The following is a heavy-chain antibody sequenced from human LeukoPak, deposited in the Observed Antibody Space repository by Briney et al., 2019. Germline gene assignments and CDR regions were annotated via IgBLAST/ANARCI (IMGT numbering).Heavy chain of an antibody. V-gene: IGHV4-39*07. Sequence: PSETLSLTCTVSGGSISSRSYLWGWIRQPPGKGLEWIGSIYYSGSTYYNPSLKSRVTISVDTSKNQFSLKLSSVTAADTAVYYCARDWLPIFGLHPRGFDSWGQGTLVAVSS. CDR3: ARDWLPIFGLHPRGFDS. CDR1: GGSISSRSYL. D-gene: IGHD3/OR15-3a*01. CDR2: IYYSGST. J-gene: IGHJ4*02.